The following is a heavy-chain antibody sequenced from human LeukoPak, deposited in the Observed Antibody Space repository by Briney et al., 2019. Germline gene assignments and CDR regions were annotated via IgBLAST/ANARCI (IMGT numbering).Heavy chain of an antibody. Sequence: GGSLRLSCAASGFTFSSYGMRWVRQAPGEGLGWVAVISYDGSNKYYADSVKGRVTISKDNSKNTLYLQMNSLRAEDTAVYYCVWFGEFSYYYYYGMDVWGQGATVTVSS. CDR3: VWFGEFSYYYYYGMDV. J-gene: IGHJ6*01. CDR2: ISYDGSNK. V-gene: IGHV3-30*03. CDR1: GFTFSSYG. D-gene: IGHD3-10*01.